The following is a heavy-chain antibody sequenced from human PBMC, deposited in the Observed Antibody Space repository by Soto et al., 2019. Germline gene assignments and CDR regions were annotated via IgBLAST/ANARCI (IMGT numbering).Heavy chain of an antibody. J-gene: IGHJ5*02. CDR1: GGSISSGGYY. V-gene: IGHV4-31*03. Sequence: QVQLQESGPGLVKPSQTLSLTCTVSGGSISSGGYYWSWIRQHPGKGLEWIGYIYYSGSTYYNPSLKSRVNGSVDTSKNQLSLQLSSVTAADTAVYYCASVDSPVSSSPLGPWGQGTLVTVSS. CDR2: IYYSGST. CDR3: ASVDSPVSSSPLGP. D-gene: IGHD6-13*01.